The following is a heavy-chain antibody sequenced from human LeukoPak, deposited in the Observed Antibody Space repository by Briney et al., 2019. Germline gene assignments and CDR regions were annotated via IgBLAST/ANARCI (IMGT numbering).Heavy chain of an antibody. D-gene: IGHD6-13*01. CDR2: INPNSGGT. CDR1: GYTFTGYY. CDR3: ARSSSSWYFWFDP. J-gene: IGHJ5*02. Sequence: ASVKVSCKASGYTFTGYYMHWVRQAPGQGLEWMGWINPNSGGTNYAQKFQGRVTKTRDTSISTAYMELSRLRSDDTAVYYCARSSSSWYFWFDPWGPGTLVTVSS. V-gene: IGHV1-2*02.